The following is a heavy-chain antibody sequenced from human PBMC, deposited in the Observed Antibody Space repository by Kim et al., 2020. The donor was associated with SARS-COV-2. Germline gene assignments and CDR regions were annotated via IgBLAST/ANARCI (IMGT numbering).Heavy chain of an antibody. J-gene: IGHJ4*02. Sequence: GGSLRLSCAASGFTFSSYEMNWVRQAPGKGLEWVSYISSSGSTIYYADSVKGRFTISRDNAKNSLYLQMNSLRAEDTAVYYCARDLKSPMYYDFWSGYYTPFDYWGQGTLVTVSS. CDR1: GFTFSSYE. D-gene: IGHD3-3*01. V-gene: IGHV3-48*03. CDR2: ISSSGSTI. CDR3: ARDLKSPMYYDFWSGYYTPFDY.